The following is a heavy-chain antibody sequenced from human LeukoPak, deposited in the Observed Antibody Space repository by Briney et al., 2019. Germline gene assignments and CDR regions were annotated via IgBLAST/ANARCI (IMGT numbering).Heavy chain of an antibody. CDR2: IGFSVSTI. Sequence: GGSLRLSCAASGFSFSDYEMNWVRQAPGKGLEWLSYIGFSVSTIHYADSVKGRFTISRNNAENTLYLQMNSLRAEDTAVYSCARGDSLLVGTSAYFRDALDLWGQGTMVTVSS. J-gene: IGHJ3*01. V-gene: IGHV3-48*03. CDR1: GFSFSDYE. CDR3: ARGDSLLVGTSAYFRDALDL. D-gene: IGHD3-22*01.